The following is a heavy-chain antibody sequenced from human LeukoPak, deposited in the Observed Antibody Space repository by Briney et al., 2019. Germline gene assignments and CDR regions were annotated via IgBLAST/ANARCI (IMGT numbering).Heavy chain of an antibody. CDR3: ARNIPVTRWGY. J-gene: IGHJ4*02. V-gene: IGHV3-66*01. Sequence: PGGSLRLSCAASGFTFSSYGMNWVRQAPGKGLEWVSLKGRFTISRNNSKNTVYLQMNSLRAEDTAVYYCARNIPVTRWGYWGQGTLVTVSS. D-gene: IGHD2-21*01. CDR1: GFTFSSYG.